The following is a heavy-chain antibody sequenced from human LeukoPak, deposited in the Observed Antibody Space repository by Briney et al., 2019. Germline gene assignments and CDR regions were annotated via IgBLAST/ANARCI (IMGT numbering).Heavy chain of an antibody. CDR1: GDSISGYY. CDR2: IYYGGST. J-gene: IGHJ3*02. CDR3: ARDYYDTSGYYPVAFDI. Sequence: SETLSLTCSVSGDSISGYYWSWVRLPPGKGLEWIGYIYYGGSTNYNPSLESRVTISADTSKNQFSPKLRSVTAADTAVYYCARDYYDTSGYYPVAFDIWGQGTMVTVSS. D-gene: IGHD3-22*01. V-gene: IGHV4-59*01.